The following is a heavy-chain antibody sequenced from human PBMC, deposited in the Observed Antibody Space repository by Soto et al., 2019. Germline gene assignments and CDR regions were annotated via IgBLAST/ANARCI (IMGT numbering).Heavy chain of an antibody. CDR1: GFNSGFFG. V-gene: IGHV3-30*03. J-gene: IGHJ4*02. Sequence: QIQLVESGGDVVQPGKSLRLSCAASGFNSGFFGMHWVRQAPGKGLEWVAFISGDGINTQYADSVRGRFTLSRDYSRKTMYLQMDSLRDEDTALYDCARGNLSFDFDSWGLGTRVTVS. CDR3: ARGNLSFDFDS. CDR2: ISGDGINT. D-gene: IGHD1-26*01.